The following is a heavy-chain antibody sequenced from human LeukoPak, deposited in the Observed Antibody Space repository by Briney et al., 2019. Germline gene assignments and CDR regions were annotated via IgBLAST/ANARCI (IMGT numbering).Heavy chain of an antibody. Sequence: SETLSLTCTVSGGSISSYYWSWIRQPPGKGLEWIGYIYYSGSTNYNPSLKSRVTISVDTSKNQFSLKLSSVTVADTAVYYCARVRYTAMVTIFDYWGQGTLVTVSS. CDR2: IYYSGST. CDR3: ARVRYTAMVTIFDY. V-gene: IGHV4-59*01. D-gene: IGHD5-18*01. J-gene: IGHJ4*02. CDR1: GGSISSYY.